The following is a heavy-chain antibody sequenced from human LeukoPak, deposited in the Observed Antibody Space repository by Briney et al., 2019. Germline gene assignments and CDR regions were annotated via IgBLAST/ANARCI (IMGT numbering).Heavy chain of an antibody. J-gene: IGHJ6*03. D-gene: IGHD4-17*01. Sequence: GESLKISCQGSGYYCSMNWLGSARQMPGQGLEWMGIIYAGDSDARYSPSYEGQVTLSADTSTNTAYLQWNSRKSSDTGTYFCARAWNADYPHDYYYLDVWGKGTTVTVSS. CDR3: ARAWNADYPHDYYYLDV. CDR2: IYAGDSDA. V-gene: IGHV5-51*01. CDR1: GYYCSMNW.